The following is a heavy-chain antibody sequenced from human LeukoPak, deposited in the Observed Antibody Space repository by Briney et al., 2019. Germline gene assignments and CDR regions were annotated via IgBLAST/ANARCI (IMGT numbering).Heavy chain of an antibody. CDR2: INHSGST. Sequence: SETLSLTCAVYGGSFSGYHWSWIRQPPGKGLEWIGEINHSGSTNYNPSLKSRVTISVDTSKNQFSLKLSSVTAADTAVYYCATYGDHDHNWFDPWGQGTLVTVSS. CDR3: ATYGDHDHNWFDP. J-gene: IGHJ5*02. V-gene: IGHV4-34*01. D-gene: IGHD4-17*01. CDR1: GGSFSGYH.